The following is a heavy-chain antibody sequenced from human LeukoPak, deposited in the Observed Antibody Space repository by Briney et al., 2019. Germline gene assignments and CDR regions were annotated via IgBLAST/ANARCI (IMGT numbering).Heavy chain of an antibody. CDR1: GFTFSSYA. CDR3: AKDHGPGIVGAMDY. CDR2: ISGSGGST. J-gene: IGHJ4*02. V-gene: IGHV3-23*01. Sequence: PGGSLRLSCAASGFTFSSYAMSWVRQAPGKGREWVSAISGSGGSTYYVDSVKGRFTISRDNSKNTLYLQMNSLRAEDTAVYYCAKDHGPGIVGAMDYWGQGTLVTVSS. D-gene: IGHD1-26*01.